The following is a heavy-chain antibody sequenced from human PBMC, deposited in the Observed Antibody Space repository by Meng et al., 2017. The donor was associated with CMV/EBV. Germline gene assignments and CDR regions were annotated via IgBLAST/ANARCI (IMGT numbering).Heavy chain of an antibody. D-gene: IGHD6-13*01. CDR2: IYSSVST. CDR1: GGSISSYY. Sequence: SETLSLTCTVSGGSISSYYWSWIRQPPGKGLEWIGYIYSSVSTNYNPSLKSRVTISVDTSKNQFSLKLSSVTAADTAVYYCARLIAAAGLYYYYGMDVWGQGTTVTVSS. CDR3: ARLIAAAGLYYYYGMDV. J-gene: IGHJ6*02. V-gene: IGHV4-59*01.